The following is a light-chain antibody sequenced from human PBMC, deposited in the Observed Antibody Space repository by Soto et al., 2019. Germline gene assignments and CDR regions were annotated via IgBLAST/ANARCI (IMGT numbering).Light chain of an antibody. V-gene: IGKV3-15*01. CDR2: GAS. J-gene: IGKJ4*01. Sequence: EIVMTQSPATLSVSPGEGATLSCWASQSVSSSLAWYQQKPGQAPRLLIYGASTRATGIPARFSGSGSGTVFTFNISSLQSEDLAVYFCQQYNKWPLSFGGGTKVEI. CDR3: QQYNKWPLS. CDR1: QSVSSS.